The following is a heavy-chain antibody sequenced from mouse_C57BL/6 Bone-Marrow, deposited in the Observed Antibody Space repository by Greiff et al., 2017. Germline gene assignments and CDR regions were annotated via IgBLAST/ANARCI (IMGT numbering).Heavy chain of an antibody. CDR2: IDPSDSYT. CDR1: GYTFTSYW. CDR3: AIYFDY. Sequence: QVQLQQPGAELVKPGASVKLSCKASGYTFTSYWMQWVKQRPGQGLEWIGEIDPSDSYTTYNQKFKGKATLTVDTSSSTAYMQLSSLTSEESAVYYCAIYFDYWGQGTTLTGSS. J-gene: IGHJ2*01. V-gene: IGHV1-50*01.